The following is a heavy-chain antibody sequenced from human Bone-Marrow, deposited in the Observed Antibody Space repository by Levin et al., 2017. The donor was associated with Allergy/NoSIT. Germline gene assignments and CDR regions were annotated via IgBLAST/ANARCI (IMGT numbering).Heavy chain of an antibody. D-gene: IGHD3-9*01. J-gene: IGHJ6*03. CDR2: VSHSGST. CDR3: ARDQEYYNFLTGFLNHYYYYMDV. CDR1: GDSISSSNW. Sequence: RSSETLSLTCAVSGDSISSSNWWSWVRQPPGGGLEWIGEVSHSGSTRYNPSLKSRVTISLDKSKNQFSLNLRSVTAADNAVYYCARDQEYYNFLTGFLNHYYYYMDVWGKGTTVTVS. V-gene: IGHV4-4*02.